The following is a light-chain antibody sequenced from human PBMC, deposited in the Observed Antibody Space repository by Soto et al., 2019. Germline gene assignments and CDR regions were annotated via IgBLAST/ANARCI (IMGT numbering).Light chain of an antibody. CDR1: SSDVGSHNF. CDR2: EVT. Sequence: QSVLTQPASVSGSPGQSITISCTGTSSDVGSHNFVSWYQQHPGKAPKLMIFEVTNRPSGVSDRFSGSKSANAASLTISGLQAEDEADYYCSSFTSSNTWVFGGGTKVTVL. CDR3: SSFTSSNTWV. J-gene: IGLJ3*02. V-gene: IGLV2-14*02.